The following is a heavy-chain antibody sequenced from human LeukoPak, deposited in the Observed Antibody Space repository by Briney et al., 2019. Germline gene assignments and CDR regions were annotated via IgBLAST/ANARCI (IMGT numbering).Heavy chain of an antibody. CDR1: GFTFSSYA. CDR3: AKDLLWFGELRQFTIDY. D-gene: IGHD3-10*01. J-gene: IGHJ4*02. Sequence: QSWRSLRLSCAASGFTFSSYAMHWVRQAPGKGLEWVAVISYDGSNKYYADSVKVRFTISRDNSKNTLYLQMNSLRAEDTAVYYCAKDLLWFGELRQFTIDYWGQGTLVTVSS. V-gene: IGHV3-30*04. CDR2: ISYDGSNK.